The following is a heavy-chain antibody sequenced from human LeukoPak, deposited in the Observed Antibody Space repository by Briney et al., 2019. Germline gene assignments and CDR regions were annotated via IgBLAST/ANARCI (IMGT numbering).Heavy chain of an antibody. Sequence: SETLSLTCTVSGGSISSSSYHWIRQPPGKGLEWIGSVSYSGSTFYNPSLKSRVTISVDTSKNHFSLQLNSVTAADTAVNYCAKLDAYRSFDYWGQGTLVTVSS. CDR3: AKLDAYRSFDY. V-gene: IGHV4-39*02. D-gene: IGHD5-24*01. J-gene: IGHJ4*02. CDR2: VSYSGST. CDR1: GGSISSSSYH.